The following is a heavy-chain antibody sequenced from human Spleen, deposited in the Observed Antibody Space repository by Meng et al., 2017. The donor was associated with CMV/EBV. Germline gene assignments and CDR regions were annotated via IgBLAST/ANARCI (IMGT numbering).Heavy chain of an antibody. CDR2: TYYRSKWYN. V-gene: IGHV6-1*01. CDR3: ARDSVDYDFWSGYRSAYDY. Sequence: QVQLQQSGPGLVKPPQTLSLTCAISGDSVSSNSAARNWIRQSPSRGLEWLGRTYYRSKWYNDYAVSVKSRITINPDTSKNQFSLQLNSVTPEDTAVYYCARDSVDYDFWSGYRSAYDYWGQGTLVTVSS. J-gene: IGHJ4*02. D-gene: IGHD3-3*01. CDR1: GDSVSSNSAA.